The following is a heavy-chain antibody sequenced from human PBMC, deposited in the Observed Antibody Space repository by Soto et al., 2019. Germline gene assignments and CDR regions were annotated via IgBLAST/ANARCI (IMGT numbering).Heavy chain of an antibody. CDR1: GGTLTSYT. CDR2: IIPLVEMA. J-gene: IGHJ2*01. V-gene: IGHV1-69*02. D-gene: IGHD7-27*01. CDR3: ASGDTSFDI. Sequence: QVQLVQSGPEVKKPGFSVKVSCTASGGTLTSYTISWVRQAPGQGLEWMGRIIPLVEMANYAQKFQGSITITANTPTSAPYMELSSLKSEDTAVYYCASGDTSFDIWGRGTLITVSS.